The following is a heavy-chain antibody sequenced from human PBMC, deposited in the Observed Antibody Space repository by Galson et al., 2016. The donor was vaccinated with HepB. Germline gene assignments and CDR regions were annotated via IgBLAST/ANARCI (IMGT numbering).Heavy chain of an antibody. CDR2: ISYDGINK. CDR3: AKVWPVAGSFGVDY. CDR1: GLIFSSYG. V-gene: IGHV3-30*18. D-gene: IGHD6-19*01. Sequence: SLRLSCAASGLIFSSYGMHWVRQSPGKGLQWVAFISYDGINKYYADSVRGRFTISRDNSKNTLYLQMNSLRAEDSAVYYCAKVWPVAGSFGVDYWGQGTPVTVSS. J-gene: IGHJ4*02.